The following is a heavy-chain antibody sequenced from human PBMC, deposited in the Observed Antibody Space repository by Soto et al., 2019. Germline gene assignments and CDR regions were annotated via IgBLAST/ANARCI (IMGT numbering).Heavy chain of an antibody. J-gene: IGHJ6*02. CDR2: IWYDGSNK. CDR3: ERDKWLRWYSVKGYYYGMDV. V-gene: IGHV3-33*01. Sequence: GGSLRLSCAASGFTFSSYGMHWVRQAPGKGLEWVAVIWYDGSNKYYADSVKGRFTISRDNSKNTLYLQMNSLRAEDTAVYYCERDKWLRWYSVKGYYYGMDVWGQGTTVTVSS. D-gene: IGHD5-12*01. CDR1: GFTFSSYG.